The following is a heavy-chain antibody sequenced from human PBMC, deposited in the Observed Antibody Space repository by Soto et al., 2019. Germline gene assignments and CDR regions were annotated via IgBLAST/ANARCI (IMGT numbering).Heavy chain of an antibody. CDR2: IYPDQSRA. CDR1: GYRFSTFW. V-gene: IGHV5-51*01. CDR3: ARRHYDLLTRQRYHLDF. Sequence: GESLKISCKGSGYRFSTFWIGWVRQMPGKGLEWVAIIYPDQSRAMYSPAFQGQVTISVDKSISTAYLQWNSLKASDTAIYYCARRHYDLLTRQRYHLDFWGPGTLVTVSS. D-gene: IGHD3-9*01. J-gene: IGHJ4*02.